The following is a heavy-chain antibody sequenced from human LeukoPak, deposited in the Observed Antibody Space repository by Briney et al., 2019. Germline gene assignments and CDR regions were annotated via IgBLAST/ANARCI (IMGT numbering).Heavy chain of an antibody. CDR3: AKRITLIVVVPVVDY. Sequence: GGSLRRSCAASGFTFSSYAMSWVRQAPGKGLEWVSAISGSGGSTYYADSVKGRFTISRDNSKNTLYLQMNSLRAEDTAVYYCAKRITLIVVVPVVDYWGQGTLVTVSS. CDR1: GFTFSSYA. CDR2: ISGSGGST. D-gene: IGHD3-22*01. J-gene: IGHJ4*02. V-gene: IGHV3-23*01.